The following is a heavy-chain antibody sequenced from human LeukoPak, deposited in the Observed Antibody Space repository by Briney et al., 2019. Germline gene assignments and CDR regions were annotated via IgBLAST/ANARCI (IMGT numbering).Heavy chain of an antibody. CDR3: AKRGPGPVAGSYDY. V-gene: IGHV3-23*01. CDR2: LGARGDT. J-gene: IGHJ4*02. Sequence: GGSLRLSCVASGFTFSDYAMNWVRQTPGKGLEWISSLGARGDTFCADSVKGRFTISRDNSNNAAHLQMNSLRPDDTAIYYCAKRGPGPVAGSYDYWGQGTLVTVSS. D-gene: IGHD6-19*01. CDR1: GFTFSDYA.